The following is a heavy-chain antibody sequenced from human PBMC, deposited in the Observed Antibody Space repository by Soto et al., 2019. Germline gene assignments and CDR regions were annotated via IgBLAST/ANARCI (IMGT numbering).Heavy chain of an antibody. J-gene: IGHJ4*02. CDR2: ISGSGSST. CDR1: GFTFSSYA. Sequence: GGSLRLSCAASGFTFSSYAMNWVRQAPGKGLEWVSIISGSGSSTYYADSVKGRFTISRDNSKNTLYLQMNSLRAEDTAVYFCAKELSGGSHDYWGQGTLVTVS. CDR3: AKELSGGSHDY. D-gene: IGHD2-15*01. V-gene: IGHV3-23*01.